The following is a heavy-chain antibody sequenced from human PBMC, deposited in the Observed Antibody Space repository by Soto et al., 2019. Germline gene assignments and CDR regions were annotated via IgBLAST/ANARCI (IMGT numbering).Heavy chain of an antibody. Sequence: GGSLRRSCAASGFTFRDPYMDWVRQAPGKGLEWVGRIKNRANGYTTQYAASVKGRFIISRDDSKNSVYLQMNSLRTEDTAVYYCTRAPSYYGSGSYHWGQGTLVTVSS. CDR2: IKNRANGYTT. D-gene: IGHD3-10*01. CDR3: TRAPSYYGSGSYH. CDR1: GFTFRDPY. J-gene: IGHJ4*02. V-gene: IGHV3-72*01.